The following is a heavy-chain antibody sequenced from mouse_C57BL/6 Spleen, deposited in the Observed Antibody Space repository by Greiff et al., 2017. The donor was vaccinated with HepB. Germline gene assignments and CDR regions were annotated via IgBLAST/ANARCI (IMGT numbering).Heavy chain of an antibody. J-gene: IGHJ1*03. V-gene: IGHV1-82*01. CDR1: GYAFSSSW. CDR2: IYPGDGDT. CDR3: ARSLMVTTGYWYFDV. D-gene: IGHD2-2*01. Sequence: VKLVESGPELVKPGASVKISCKASGYAFSSSWINWVKQRPGKGLEWIGRIYPGDGDTNYNGKFKGKATLTADKSSSTAYMQLSSLTSEDSAVYFCARSLMVTTGYWYFDVWGTGTTVTVSS.